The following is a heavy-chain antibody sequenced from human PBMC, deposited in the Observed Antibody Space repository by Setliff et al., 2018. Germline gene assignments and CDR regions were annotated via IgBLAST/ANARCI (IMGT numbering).Heavy chain of an antibody. Sequence: GGSLRLSCAASGFVFSTYDMNWVRQAPGKGLEWVAYISRGATTTYYTDSVKGRFTISRDDGKNSLYLQMNSLRAEDTAVYYCSTKGVPGTGGQGTRVTVSS. CDR3: STKGVPGT. CDR2: ISRGATTT. V-gene: IGHV3-48*03. D-gene: IGHD1-1*01. CDR1: GFVFSTYD. J-gene: IGHJ4*02.